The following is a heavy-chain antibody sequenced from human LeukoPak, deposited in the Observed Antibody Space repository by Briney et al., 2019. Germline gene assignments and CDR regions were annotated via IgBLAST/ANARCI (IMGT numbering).Heavy chain of an antibody. CDR1: GFIFSDYY. Sequence: KSGGSLRLSCAASGFIFSDYYMSWIRQAPGKGLEWVSHISGSGRTIYDADSVKGRLTISRDNSKNTLYLQMNSLRGEDTAVYYCAKGRLTSTIWYGFDYWGQGTLVTVSS. CDR2: ISGSGRTI. J-gene: IGHJ4*02. D-gene: IGHD6-13*01. CDR3: AKGRLTSTIWYGFDY. V-gene: IGHV3-11*01.